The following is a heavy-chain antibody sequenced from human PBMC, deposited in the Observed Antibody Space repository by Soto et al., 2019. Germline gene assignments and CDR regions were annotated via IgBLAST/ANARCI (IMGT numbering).Heavy chain of an antibody. Sequence: XGSLRVTCVGSGFPFNKFCMTWVRQAPGKGLERVAMIRHDGSEDSYVDSVKGRFTISRDNTQNSLYLQMNGLRDEDTAVYYCARASQEEFFFFGLDVWGQGTTVTVSS. D-gene: IGHD3-10*01. J-gene: IGHJ6*02. CDR1: GFPFNKFC. CDR3: ARASQEEFFFFGLDV. V-gene: IGHV3-7*03. CDR2: IRHDGSED.